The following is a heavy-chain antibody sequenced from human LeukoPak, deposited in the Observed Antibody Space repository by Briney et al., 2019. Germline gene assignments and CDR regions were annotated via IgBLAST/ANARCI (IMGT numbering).Heavy chain of an antibody. CDR2: INSNTGGT. CDR3: ARGNYYDRKPDY. Sequence: GASVTVSCKASEYTFIDYYLYWVRQAPGQGLECMGWINSNTGGTNYAQKFQGRVTMTRDTSINTAYMELSSLRSDDTAVYFCARGNYYDRKPDYWGQGTLVTVSS. CDR1: EYTFIDYY. V-gene: IGHV1-2*02. D-gene: IGHD3-22*01. J-gene: IGHJ4*02.